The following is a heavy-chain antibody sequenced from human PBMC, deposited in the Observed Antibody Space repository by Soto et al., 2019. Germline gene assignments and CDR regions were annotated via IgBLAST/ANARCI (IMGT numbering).Heavy chain of an antibody. Sequence: ASVKVSCKASGYTFTSHRITWVRQAPGQGLEWMGWISAYSGNTNYAQKFQGRVTLTVDTSTTTAYMELRSLRSDDTAVYYCARQQGLLPIFDFWGQGALVTVSS. CDR2: ISAYSGNT. J-gene: IGHJ4*02. D-gene: IGHD3-22*01. CDR3: ARQQGLLPIFDF. V-gene: IGHV1-18*01. CDR1: GYTFTSHR.